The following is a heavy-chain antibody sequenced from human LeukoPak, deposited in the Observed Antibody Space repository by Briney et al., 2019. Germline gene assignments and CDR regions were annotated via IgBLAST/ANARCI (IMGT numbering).Heavy chain of an antibody. Sequence: PGGSLRLSCAASGFTFSSYGMHWVRQAPGKGLEWVAVIWYDGSNKYYADSVKGRFTISRDNSENTLYLQMNSLRAEDTAVYYCARGSDPKRQLLHFDYWGQGTLVTVSS. D-gene: IGHD6-13*01. J-gene: IGHJ4*02. CDR3: ARGSDPKRQLLHFDY. CDR1: GFTFSSYG. CDR2: IWYDGSNK. V-gene: IGHV3-33*01.